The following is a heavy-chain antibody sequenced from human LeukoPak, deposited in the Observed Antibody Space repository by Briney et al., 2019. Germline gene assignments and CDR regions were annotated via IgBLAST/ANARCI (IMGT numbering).Heavy chain of an antibody. J-gene: IGHJ1*01. Sequence: ASVKVSCKASGYTFSGYYLHWVRQAPGQGLEWMGWINPNSGGTNSAQKFQGRVTMTRDTSTITAYMELSRLRSDDTAVYFCARGYYDSSDYEYFQHWGQGTLVTVSS. V-gene: IGHV1-2*02. D-gene: IGHD3-22*01. CDR3: ARGYYDSSDYEYFQH. CDR2: INPNSGGT. CDR1: GYTFSGYY.